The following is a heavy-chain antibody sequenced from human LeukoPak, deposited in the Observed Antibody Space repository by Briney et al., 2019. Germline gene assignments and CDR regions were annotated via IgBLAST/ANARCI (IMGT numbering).Heavy chain of an antibody. J-gene: IGHJ6*02. CDR1: GGSISSYY. D-gene: IGHD3-22*01. CDR2: IYYSGST. V-gene: IGHV4-59*01. Sequence: PSETLSLTCTVSGGSISSYYWSWIRQPPGKGLEWIGYIYYSGSTNYNPSLKSRVTISVDTSKNQFSLKLSSVTAADTAVHYCARDNAPRGYRAYYYYGMDVWGQGTTVTVSS. CDR3: ARDNAPRGYRAYYYYGMDV.